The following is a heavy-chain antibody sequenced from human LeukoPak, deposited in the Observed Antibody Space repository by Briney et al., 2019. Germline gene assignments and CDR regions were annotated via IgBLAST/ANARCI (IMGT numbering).Heavy chain of an antibody. CDR3: ARDSGY. CDR2: ISSSSSTI. Sequence: GGSLRLSCAASGFTFSSYSMNWVRQAPGKGLEWVSYISSSSSTIYCADSVKGRFTISRDNAKNSLYLQMNSLRAEDTAVYYCARDSGYWGQGTLVTVSS. CDR1: GFTFSSYS. J-gene: IGHJ4*02. D-gene: IGHD6-25*01. V-gene: IGHV3-48*04.